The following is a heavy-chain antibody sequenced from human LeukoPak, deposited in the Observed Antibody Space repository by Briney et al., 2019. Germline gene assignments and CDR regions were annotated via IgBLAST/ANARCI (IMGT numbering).Heavy chain of an antibody. CDR3: ARKHRWNGLYFDY. J-gene: IGHJ4*02. Sequence: PSETLSLTCAVSGYSISSSNWWGWVRQPPGKGLEWIGYIHYSGSTYYNPSLMSRVTMSVDTSKYQFSLKLSSVTAVDTAVYYCARKHRWNGLYFDYWGQGTLVTVSS. V-gene: IGHV4-28*01. CDR1: GYSISSSNW. CDR2: IHYSGST. D-gene: IGHD1-1*01.